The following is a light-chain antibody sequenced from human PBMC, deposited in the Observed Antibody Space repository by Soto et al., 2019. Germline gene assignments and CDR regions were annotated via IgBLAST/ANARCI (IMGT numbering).Light chain of an antibody. J-gene: IGLJ1*01. CDR2: ENN. Sequence: QSVLTQPPSVSEAPGQRVTISCTGSSSNIGAGYEAHWYQQVPGTAPKLLIYENNNRPSRVPDRFSGSKSGTSASLAITGLQAEDEAEYYCQAYDSNLSGYVFGTGTKLTVL. V-gene: IGLV1-40*01. CDR1: SSNIGAGYE. CDR3: QAYDSNLSGYV.